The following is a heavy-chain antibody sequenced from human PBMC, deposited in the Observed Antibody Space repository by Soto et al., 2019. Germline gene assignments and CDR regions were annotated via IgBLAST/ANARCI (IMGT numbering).Heavy chain of an antibody. V-gene: IGHV1-69*13. CDR3: ARVGAGGSSSTHHDY. Sequence: SVKVSCKASGGTFSSYAISWVRQAPGQGLEWMGGIIPIFGTANYAQKFQGRVTITADESTSTAYMELSSLRSEDTAVYYCARVGAGGSSSTHHDYWGPGALVTVSS. CDR2: IIPIFGTA. CDR1: GGTFSSYA. D-gene: IGHD6-6*01. J-gene: IGHJ4*02.